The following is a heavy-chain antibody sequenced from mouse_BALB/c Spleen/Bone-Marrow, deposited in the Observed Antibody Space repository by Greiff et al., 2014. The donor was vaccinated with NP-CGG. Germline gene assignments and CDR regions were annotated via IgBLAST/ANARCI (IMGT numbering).Heavy chain of an antibody. D-gene: IGHD1-1*01. Sequence: QVQLKESGPGLVAPSQSLSITCTVSGFSLTDYGVSWIRRPPGKGLEWLGVIWGGGITYYNSTLKSRLSISKDNSQSQVFLKMNSLQTDDTAMYYCAKHDTTVVLDYWGQGTTLTVSS. J-gene: IGHJ2*01. V-gene: IGHV2-6-5*01. CDR3: AKHDTTVVLDY. CDR1: GFSLTDYG. CDR2: IWGGGIT.